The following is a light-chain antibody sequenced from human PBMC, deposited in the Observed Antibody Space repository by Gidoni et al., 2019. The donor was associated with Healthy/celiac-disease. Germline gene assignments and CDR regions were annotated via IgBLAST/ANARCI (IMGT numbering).Light chain of an antibody. CDR2: ALS. V-gene: IGKV1-39*01. J-gene: IGKJ3*01. Sequence: DIQMTQSPSSPSASVGDRVTITCRASQSISSYLNWYQQKPGKAPKLLIYALSSLQSGVPSRFSGSGAGTDFTLPISSLQPEDFATYYCQLSYSTPPFTFGPGTKVDIK. CDR1: QSISSY. CDR3: QLSYSTPPFT.